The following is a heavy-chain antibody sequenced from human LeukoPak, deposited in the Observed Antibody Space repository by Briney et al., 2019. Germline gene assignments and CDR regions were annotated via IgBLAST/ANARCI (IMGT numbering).Heavy chain of an antibody. Sequence: GGSLRLSCGGSGFTLSRFSMHWVRQAPGKGLEWVSSISSSSSYKYYTDSVKGRFTISRDNAKNSLYLQMHSLRAEDKAVYYCARSPARLYYWGQGTLVTVSS. CDR3: ARSPARLYY. CDR1: GFTLSRFS. D-gene: IGHD6-25*01. J-gene: IGHJ4*02. V-gene: IGHV3-21*04. CDR2: ISSSSSYK.